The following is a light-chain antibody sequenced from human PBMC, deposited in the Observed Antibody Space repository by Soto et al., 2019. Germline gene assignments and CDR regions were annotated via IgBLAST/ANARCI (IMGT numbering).Light chain of an antibody. CDR3: QQRSTYPVT. J-gene: IGKJ5*01. CDR1: QGMNSY. Sequence: DIQLTQSPSLLSTSVGDRVTITCRASQGMNSYLAWYQQKPGKAPKLLIYEASTLQSGVPSRFSGSGSGTEFTLTISSLQPEDFATYYCQQRSTYPVTFGQGPRLEIK. V-gene: IGKV1-9*01. CDR2: EAS.